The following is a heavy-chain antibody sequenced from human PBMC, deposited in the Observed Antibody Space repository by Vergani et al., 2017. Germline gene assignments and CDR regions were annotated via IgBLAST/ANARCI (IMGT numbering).Heavy chain of an antibody. Sequence: QVQLVQSGAEVKKPGASVKVSCKASGYTFTSYGISWVRQAPGQGREWMGWISAYNGNTNYAQQLQGRATMTKDTSTSTAYMELRSLRSADTAVYYCARGPRGFGELLAPFDSFDSWGQGTMVTVSS. CDR3: ARGPRGFGELLAPFDSFDS. CDR1: GYTFTSYG. D-gene: IGHD3-10*01. CDR2: ISAYNGNT. J-gene: IGHJ3*02. V-gene: IGHV1-18*01.